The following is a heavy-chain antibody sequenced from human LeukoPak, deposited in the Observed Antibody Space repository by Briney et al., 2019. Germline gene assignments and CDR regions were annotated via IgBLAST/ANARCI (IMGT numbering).Heavy chain of an antibody. J-gene: IGHJ5*02. D-gene: IGHD3-10*01. CDR2: TNPNNGGT. Sequence: GASVKVTCKASGYTFTGHYMHWVRQAPGQEPEWMGWTNPNNGGTRYAQKFQGRVTMTRDTSISTAYMELTRLRSDDTAVYYCARDAESLITLNRGVIVNWFDPWGQGTLVTVSS. CDR1: GYTFTGHY. V-gene: IGHV1-2*02. CDR3: ARDAESLITLNRGVIVNWFDP.